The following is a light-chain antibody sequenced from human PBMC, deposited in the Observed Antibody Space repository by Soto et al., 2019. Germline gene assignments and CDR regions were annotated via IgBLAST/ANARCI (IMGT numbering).Light chain of an antibody. CDR3: QHTDSAPS. Sequence: DIRVTQSPSSLSASVGDRVTITCRASQSINIYLNWYQQRPGRAPKLLIYAASKLQSGVSTRFSGSGSGTDFTLSINSLQPEDFATYFCQHTDSAPSFGGGTRVEMK. CDR1: QSINIY. V-gene: IGKV1-39*01. CDR2: AAS. J-gene: IGKJ4*01.